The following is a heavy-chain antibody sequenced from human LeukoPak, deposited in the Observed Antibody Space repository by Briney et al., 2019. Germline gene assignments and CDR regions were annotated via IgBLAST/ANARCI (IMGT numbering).Heavy chain of an antibody. CDR1: GFSLSTYW. D-gene: IGHD3-9*01. CDR2: IKQDGSEQ. J-gene: IGHJ4*02. Sequence: PGGSLRLSCAASGFSLSTYWMSWVRQAPGKGLEWVANIKQDGSEQYYGDSVKGRFTISRDNANNSLFLQMDSLTAEDTAVYYCXXXXXWRYDILTGYFDYWGQGILVTVSS. CDR3: XXXXXWRYDILTGYFDY. V-gene: IGHV3-7*01.